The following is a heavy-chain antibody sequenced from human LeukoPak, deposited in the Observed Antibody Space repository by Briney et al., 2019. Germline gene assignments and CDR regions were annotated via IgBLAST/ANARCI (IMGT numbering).Heavy chain of an antibody. Sequence: AASVKVSCKASGYTFTSYGISWVRQAPGQGLEWMGIINPSGGSTSYAQKSQGRVTMTRDTSTSTVYMELSSLRSEDTAVYYCARRTCTNGVCSLDYWGQGTLVTVSS. CDR2: INPSGGST. CDR3: ARRTCTNGVCSLDY. J-gene: IGHJ4*02. CDR1: GYTFTSYG. D-gene: IGHD2-8*01. V-gene: IGHV1-46*01.